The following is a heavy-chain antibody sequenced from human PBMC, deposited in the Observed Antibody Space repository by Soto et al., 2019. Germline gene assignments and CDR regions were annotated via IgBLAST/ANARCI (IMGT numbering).Heavy chain of an antibody. V-gene: IGHV1-69*01. J-gene: IGHJ6*02. Sequence: QVQLVQSGAEVKKPGSSVKVSCKASGGTFSSYAISWVRQAPGQGLEWMGGLIPIFGTANYAQKFQGRVTITADEYTSTAYMELSSLRSEDTAVYYCARSGGALGALSLYYYYGMDVWCQGTTVTVSS. D-gene: IGHD3-16*02. CDR3: ARSGGALGALSLYYYYGMDV. CDR2: LIPIFGTA. CDR1: GGTFSSYA.